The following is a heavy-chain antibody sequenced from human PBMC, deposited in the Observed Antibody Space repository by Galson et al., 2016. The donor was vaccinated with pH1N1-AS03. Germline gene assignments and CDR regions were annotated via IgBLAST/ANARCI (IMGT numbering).Heavy chain of an antibody. CDR2: ISNSSSPI. D-gene: IGHD3-10*02. CDR3: ARVSGGSRLLIFDF. J-gene: IGHJ4*02. CDR1: GFTFSDYD. Sequence: SLRLSCAASGFTFSDYDMSWIRQAPGKGLEWVSSISNSSSPIYYADSVKGRFTTSRDNAKNSVYLQMNSLRAGDTAVYYCARVSGGSRLLIFDFWGQGTLVTVSS. V-gene: IGHV3-11*04.